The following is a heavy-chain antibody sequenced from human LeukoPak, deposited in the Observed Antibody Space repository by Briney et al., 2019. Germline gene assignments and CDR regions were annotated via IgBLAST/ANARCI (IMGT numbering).Heavy chain of an antibody. CDR2: IRYDESNE. J-gene: IGHJ4*02. CDR1: GFAFSRYG. Sequence: PGGSLRLSCSASGFAFSRYGMHWVRQAPGKGLEWVAFIRYDESNEYYADSVKGRFTISRDNSKNTLYLQMNSLRAEDTAVYYCAKTTVTIDGFDYWGQGTLVTVSS. CDR3: AKTTVTIDGFDY. V-gene: IGHV3-30*02. D-gene: IGHD4-17*01.